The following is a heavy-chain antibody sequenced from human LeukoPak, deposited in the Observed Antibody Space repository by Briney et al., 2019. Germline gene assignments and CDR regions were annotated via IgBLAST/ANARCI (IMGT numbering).Heavy chain of an antibody. J-gene: IGHJ4*02. Sequence: GGSLRLSCAASGFTFSTYWMSWVRQAPGKGLEWVANIKQDGSEKYYVDSVKGRFTISKDNAKNSLFLQMNSLRAEDTAVYYCARDLSRSFSMIRGLIQHREFDFWGRGTLVTVSS. V-gene: IGHV3-7*01. CDR2: IKQDGSEK. D-gene: IGHD3-10*01. CDR1: GFTFSTYW. CDR3: ARDLSRSFSMIRGLIQHREFDF.